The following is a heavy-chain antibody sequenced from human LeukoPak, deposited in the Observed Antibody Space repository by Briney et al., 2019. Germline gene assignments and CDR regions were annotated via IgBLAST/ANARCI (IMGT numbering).Heavy chain of an antibody. CDR1: GFTFSSYA. D-gene: IGHD2-15*01. V-gene: IGHV3-23*01. CDR2: ISGSGGST. J-gene: IGHJ6*03. Sequence: GSLRLSCAASGFTFSSYAMSWVRQAPGKGLEWVSAISGSGGSTYYADSVKGRFTISRDNSKNTLYLQMNSLRAEDTAIYYCAKNGDRGAYCTGGTCYPYFYYYMDVWGKGTTVTI. CDR3: AKNGDRGAYCTGGTCYPYFYYYMDV.